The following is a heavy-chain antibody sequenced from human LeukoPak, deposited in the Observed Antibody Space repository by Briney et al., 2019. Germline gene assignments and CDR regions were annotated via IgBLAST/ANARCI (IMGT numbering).Heavy chain of an antibody. J-gene: IGHJ6*03. V-gene: IGHV4-59*12. Sequence: SETLSLTCTVSGGSISSYYWSWIRQPPGKGLEWIGSIYYSGSTNYNPSLKSRVTISVDTSKNQFSLKLSSVTAADTAVYYCARVAGGAYYYYYMDVWGKGTTVTISS. D-gene: IGHD3-10*01. CDR3: ARVAGGAYYYYYMDV. CDR1: GGSISSYY. CDR2: IYYSGST.